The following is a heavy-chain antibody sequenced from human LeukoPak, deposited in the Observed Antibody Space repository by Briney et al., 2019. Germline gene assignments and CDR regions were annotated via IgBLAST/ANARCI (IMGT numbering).Heavy chain of an antibody. J-gene: IGHJ3*02. CDR2: IKQDGSEK. CDR3: ARGDGVGGAFEI. Sequence: GGSLRLSCVASGFTFSSYWMNWVRQAPGKGLEWVANIKQDGSEKYYVDSVKGRFTISRDNAKNSLYLQMNSLRAEDTAVYHCARGDGVGGAFEIWGQGTMVTVSS. CDR1: GFTFSSYW. D-gene: IGHD3-16*01. V-gene: IGHV3-7*01.